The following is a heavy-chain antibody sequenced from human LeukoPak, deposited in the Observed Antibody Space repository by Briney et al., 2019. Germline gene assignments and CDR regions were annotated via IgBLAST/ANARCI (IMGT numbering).Heavy chain of an antibody. D-gene: IGHD2-15*01. CDR1: GGTFSSYA. CDR2: IIPIFGTA. CDR3: ARSIVVVVAATGFDY. V-gene: IGHV1-69*05. Sequence: ASVKVSCKASGGTFSSYAISWVRQAPGQGLEWMGGIIPIFGTANYAQKFQVRVTITTDESTSTAYMELSSLRSEDTAVYYCARSIVVVVAATGFDYWGQGTLVTVSS. J-gene: IGHJ4*02.